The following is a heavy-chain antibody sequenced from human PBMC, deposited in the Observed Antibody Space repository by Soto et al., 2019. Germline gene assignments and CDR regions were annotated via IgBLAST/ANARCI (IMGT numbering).Heavy chain of an antibody. CDR3: ATGQSVVFAFDI. D-gene: IGHD2-15*01. Sequence: AASVKVSCKVSGYTLTEVSMHWVRQAPGKWLEWMGGFDPEDGGTIYAQKFQGRVTMTEYTSTDTAYMELSSLRSEDTAVYYCATGQSVVFAFDIWGQGTMVTVSS. CDR2: FDPEDGGT. CDR1: GYTLTEVS. V-gene: IGHV1-24*01. J-gene: IGHJ3*02.